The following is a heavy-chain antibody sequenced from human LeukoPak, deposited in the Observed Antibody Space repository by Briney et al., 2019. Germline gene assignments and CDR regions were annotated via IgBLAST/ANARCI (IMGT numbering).Heavy chain of an antibody. J-gene: IGHJ4*02. CDR1: GGSISSGSYY. Sequence: PSQTLSLTCTVSGGSISSGSYYWSWIWQPAGKGLEWIGRIYTSGSTNYNPSLKSRVTISVDTSKNQFSLKLSSVTAADTAVYYCARVYYYDSSGLSIIDYWGQGTLVTVSS. V-gene: IGHV4-61*02. D-gene: IGHD3-22*01. CDR2: IYTSGST. CDR3: ARVYYYDSSGLSIIDY.